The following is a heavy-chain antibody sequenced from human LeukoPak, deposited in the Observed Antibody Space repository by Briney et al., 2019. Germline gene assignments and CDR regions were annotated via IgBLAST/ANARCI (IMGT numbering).Heavy chain of an antibody. Sequence: SETLSLTCTVPGGSISSYYWSWIRQPPGKGLEWIGYIYYSGSTNYNPSLKSRVTISVDTSKNQFSLKLSSVTAADTAVYYCARAQQLPYYGMDVWGQGTTVTVSS. CDR3: ARAQQLPYYGMDV. J-gene: IGHJ6*02. D-gene: IGHD6-13*01. CDR2: IYYSGST. V-gene: IGHV4-59*01. CDR1: GGSISSYY.